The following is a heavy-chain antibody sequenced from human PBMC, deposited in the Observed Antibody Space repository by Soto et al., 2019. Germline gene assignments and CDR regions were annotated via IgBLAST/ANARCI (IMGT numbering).Heavy chain of an antibody. CDR1: GYTFTGYA. Sequence: ASVKLSCQAFGYTFTGYAMHWVRQAPGQRFDWMGWINAGNGNTKYSQKFQGRVTITRDTSASTAYMELSSLRSEDTAVYYCARDQSSSWYQGVDPNWFDPWGQGTLVTVSS. CDR3: ARDQSSSWYQGVDPNWFDP. J-gene: IGHJ5*02. CDR2: INAGNGNT. V-gene: IGHV1-3*01. D-gene: IGHD6-13*01.